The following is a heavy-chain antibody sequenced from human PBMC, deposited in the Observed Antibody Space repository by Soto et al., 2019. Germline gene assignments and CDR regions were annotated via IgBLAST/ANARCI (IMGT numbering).Heavy chain of an antibody. D-gene: IGHD3-22*01. Sequence: PGESLKISCAASGFTFSSYWMSWVRQAPGKGLEWVANINQDGSEKNYVESVKGRFTISRDNAKNSLYLQMNSLRAEDTALYYCARDLYYYDSSALGWFDPWGQGTLVTVSS. CDR3: ARDLYYYDSSALGWFDP. V-gene: IGHV3-7*01. CDR1: GFTFSSYW. CDR2: INQDGSEK. J-gene: IGHJ5*02.